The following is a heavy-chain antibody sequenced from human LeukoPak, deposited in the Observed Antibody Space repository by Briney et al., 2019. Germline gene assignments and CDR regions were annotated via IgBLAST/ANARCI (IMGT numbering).Heavy chain of an antibody. V-gene: IGHV3-64*01. CDR3: ARGSYCSGGSCYSAY. D-gene: IGHD2-15*01. J-gene: IGHJ4*02. Sequence: GGSLRLSCAASGFTFSSSAMHWVRQAPGKGLEYVSAISSNGGTTYYANSVKGRFTISRDNSKNTLYLQMGSLRAEDMAVYYCARGSYCSGGSCYSAYWGQGTLVTVSS. CDR1: GFTFSSSA. CDR2: ISSNGGTT.